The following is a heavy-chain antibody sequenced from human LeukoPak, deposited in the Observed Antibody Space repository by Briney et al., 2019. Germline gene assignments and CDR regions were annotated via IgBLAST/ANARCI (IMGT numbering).Heavy chain of an antibody. D-gene: IGHD3/OR15-3a*01. CDR1: KFTFSNYA. CDR3: AKRSNFWTGYLDY. CDR2: ISGSGGSS. J-gene: IGHJ4*02. Sequence: GGSLRLSCTAFKFTFSNYAMSWVRQAPGKGLEWVSVISGSGGSSYYADSVKGRFTISRDNSKDTLFLQMNSLRTEDTAVYYCAKRSNFWTGYLDYWGQGALVTVSS. V-gene: IGHV3-23*01.